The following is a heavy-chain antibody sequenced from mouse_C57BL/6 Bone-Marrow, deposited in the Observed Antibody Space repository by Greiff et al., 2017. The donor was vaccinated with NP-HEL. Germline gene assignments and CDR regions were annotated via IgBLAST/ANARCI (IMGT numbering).Heavy chain of an antibody. V-gene: IGHV1-53*01. CDR2: INPSNGGT. CDR3: ARFYYYGSSSYYAMDY. Sequence: VQLQQSGTELVKPGASVKLSCKASGYTFTSYWMHWVKQRPGQGLEWIGNINPSNGGTNYNEKFKSKATLTVDKSSSTAYMQLSSLTSEDSAVYYCARFYYYGSSSYYAMDYWGQGTSVTVSS. D-gene: IGHD1-1*01. J-gene: IGHJ4*01. CDR1: GYTFTSYW.